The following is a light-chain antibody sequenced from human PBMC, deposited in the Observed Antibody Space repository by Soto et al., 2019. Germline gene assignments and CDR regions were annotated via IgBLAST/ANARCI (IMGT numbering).Light chain of an antibody. J-gene: IGKJ1*01. CDR3: LQYGSSGT. CDR2: GAS. Sequence: IVLTQSPGTVSLSPGERATLSCRASQSVSNNYLAWYQQKPGQAPRLLIYGASNRATGIPDRFSGSGSGTDFTLTISRLEPEDFAVYYCLQYGSSGTFGQGTKVDIK. CDR1: QSVSNNY. V-gene: IGKV3-20*01.